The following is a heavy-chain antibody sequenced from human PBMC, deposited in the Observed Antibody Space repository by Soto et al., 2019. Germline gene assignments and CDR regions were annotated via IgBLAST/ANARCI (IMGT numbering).Heavy chain of an antibody. CDR2: TIPIFRTR. J-gene: IGHJ3*02. Sequence: QVQLVQSGAEMKKPGSSVKVSCKASGGTFSSDAISWVRQAPGQGIEWIGGTIPIFRTRNNAQKFQGRVTITADESTSTAYMELSSLRSEDTAVYYCARAAYFDILSGYAFDIWGQGTMVTVSS. CDR1: GGTFSSDA. D-gene: IGHD3-9*01. CDR3: ARAAYFDILSGYAFDI. V-gene: IGHV1-69*01.